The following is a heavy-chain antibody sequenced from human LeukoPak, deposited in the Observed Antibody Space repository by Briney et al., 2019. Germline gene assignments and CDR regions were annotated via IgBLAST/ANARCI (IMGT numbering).Heavy chain of an antibody. CDR1: GFTLDNYA. CDR2: ISWNSRSI. J-gene: IGHJ4*02. Sequence: GRSLRLSCAASGFTLDNYAMHWVRQAPGKGLEWVSGISWNSRSIGYADSVKGRFTISRDNAKNSLYLQMNSLRAEDTALYYCAKGRLSAAIDYWGQGTLVTVSS. V-gene: IGHV3-9*01. CDR3: AKGRLSAAIDY. D-gene: IGHD6-13*01.